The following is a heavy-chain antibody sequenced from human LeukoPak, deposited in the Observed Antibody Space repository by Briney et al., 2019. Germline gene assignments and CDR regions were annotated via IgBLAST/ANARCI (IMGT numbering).Heavy chain of an antibody. CDR3: ARHVSRYDFWSGIVGDAFDI. J-gene: IGHJ3*02. CDR2: IYTSGST. D-gene: IGHD3-3*01. Sequence: KPSETLSLTCTVSGGSIGSYYWHWIRQPPGKGLEWIGHIYTSGSTNYNPSLKSRVTMSVDTSKNQFSLELSSVTAADTAVYYCARHVSRYDFWSGIVGDAFDIWGQGTMVTVSS. V-gene: IGHV4-4*07. CDR1: GGSIGSYY.